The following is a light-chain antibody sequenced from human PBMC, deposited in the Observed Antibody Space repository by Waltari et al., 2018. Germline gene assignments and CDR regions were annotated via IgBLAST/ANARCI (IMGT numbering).Light chain of an antibody. Sequence: CRASQSVGSALAWYQQKPGQAPRLLIYDASRRATGIPDRFSGSGSGTDFSLTISRLEPEDFAVYYCQHYVRLPATFGQGTKVEI. J-gene: IGKJ1*01. CDR2: DAS. CDR1: QSVGSA. CDR3: QHYVRLPAT. V-gene: IGKV3-20*01.